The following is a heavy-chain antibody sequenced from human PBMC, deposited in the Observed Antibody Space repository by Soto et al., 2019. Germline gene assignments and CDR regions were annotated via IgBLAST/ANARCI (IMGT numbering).Heavy chain of an antibody. D-gene: IGHD2-15*01. CDR2: IYHSGST. V-gene: IGHV4-4*02. Sequence: ASETLSLTCAVSGGSISSSNWWSWVRQPPGKGLEWIGEIYHSGSTNYNPSLKSRVTISVDKSKNQFSLKLSSVTAADTAVYYCARRGGSSVTSTGFDYWGQGTLVTVSS. J-gene: IGHJ4*02. CDR3: ARRGGSSVTSTGFDY. CDR1: GGSISSSNW.